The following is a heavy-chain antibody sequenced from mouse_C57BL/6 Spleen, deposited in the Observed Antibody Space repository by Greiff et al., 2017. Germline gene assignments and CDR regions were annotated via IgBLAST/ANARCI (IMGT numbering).Heavy chain of an antibody. CDR3: AREVVALYYYAMDY. CDR2: INPGDGDT. CDR1: GYAFSSYW. Sequence: VQLQQSGAELVKPGASVKISCKASGYAFSSYWMNWVKQRPGKGLEWIGQINPGDGDTDYTGKFKGKATLSADKASSTAYMQLSSLNSEDSAVYFCAREVVALYYYAMDYWGQGTSVTVSS. J-gene: IGHJ4*01. V-gene: IGHV1-80*01. D-gene: IGHD1-1*01.